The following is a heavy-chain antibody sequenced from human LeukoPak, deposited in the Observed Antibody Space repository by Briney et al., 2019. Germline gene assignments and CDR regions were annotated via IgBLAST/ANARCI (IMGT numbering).Heavy chain of an antibody. CDR2: ISTNTGNP. CDR3: ARKSVAATPRDIVYQYSYMDV. D-gene: IGHD2-15*01. CDR1: GYTFTSYA. J-gene: IGHJ6*03. V-gene: IGHV7-4-1*02. Sequence: ASVKVTCKASGYTFTSYAMNWVRQAPGQGLEWMGWISTNTGNPTYAQGFTGRFVFSLDTSVSTAYLQISSLKAEDTAVYYCARKSVAATPRDIVYQYSYMDVWGKGTTVTVSS.